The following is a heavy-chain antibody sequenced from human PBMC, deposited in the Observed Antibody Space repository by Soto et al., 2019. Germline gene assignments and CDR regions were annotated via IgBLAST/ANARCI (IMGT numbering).Heavy chain of an antibody. J-gene: IGHJ5*02. CDR3: ARGVEGFPNIVATISWFDP. V-gene: IGHV1-18*01. D-gene: IGHD5-12*01. CDR1: GYTFTSYG. Sequence: QVQLVQSGAEVKKPGASVKVSCKASGYTFTSYGISWVRQAPGQGLEWMGWISAYNGNTNYAQKLQGRVTMTTGTSTSTAYMELRSLRSDDTAVYYCARGVEGFPNIVATISWFDPWGQGTLVTVSS. CDR2: ISAYNGNT.